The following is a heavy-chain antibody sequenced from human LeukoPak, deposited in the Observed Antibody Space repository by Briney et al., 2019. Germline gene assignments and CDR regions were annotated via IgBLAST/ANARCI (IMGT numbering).Heavy chain of an antibody. J-gene: IGHJ4*02. CDR1: GGSINSGSYY. CDR3: AGCGYNYGFDY. D-gene: IGHD5-18*01. V-gene: IGHV4-61*02. Sequence: SETLSLTCTVSGGSINSGSYYWSWIRQPAGKGLEWIGRIYTSGSTNYNPSLKSRVTISVDTSKNQFSLKLSSVTAADTAVYYCAGCGYNYGFDYWGQGSLVTVSS. CDR2: IYTSGST.